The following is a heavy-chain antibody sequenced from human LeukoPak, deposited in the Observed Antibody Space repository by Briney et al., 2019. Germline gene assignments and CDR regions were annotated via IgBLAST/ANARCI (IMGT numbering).Heavy chain of an antibody. J-gene: IGHJ4*02. CDR1: GFTFSTYG. CDR2: ISGGGGTT. Sequence: GGSLRLSCAASGFTFSTYGMSWVRQAPGMGLEWVSAISGGGGTTYYADSVKGRFTISRDNSKNTLYLQMNSLRGEDTALYYCAKGQAPPGYWGQGTLVTVSS. V-gene: IGHV3-23*01. CDR3: AKGQAPPGY.